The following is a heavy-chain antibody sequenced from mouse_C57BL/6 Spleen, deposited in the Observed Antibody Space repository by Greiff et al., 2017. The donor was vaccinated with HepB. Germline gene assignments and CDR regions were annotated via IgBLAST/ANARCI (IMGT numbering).Heavy chain of an antibody. J-gene: IGHJ1*03. CDR3: APSVVGGGYFDV. V-gene: IGHV1-81*01. Sequence: QVQLQQSGAELARPGASVKLSCKASGYTFTSYGISWVKQRTGQGLEWIGEIYPRSGNTYYNEKFKGKATLTADKSSSTAYMELRSLTSEDSAVYFCAPSVVGGGYFDVWGTGTTVTVSS. D-gene: IGHD1-1*01. CDR1: GYTFTSYG. CDR2: IYPRSGNT.